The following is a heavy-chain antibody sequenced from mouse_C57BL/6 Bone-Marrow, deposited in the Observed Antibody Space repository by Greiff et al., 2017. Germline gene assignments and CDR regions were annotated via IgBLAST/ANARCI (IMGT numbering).Heavy chain of an antibody. CDR3: TRGGEAGVI. V-gene: IGHV1-15*01. Sequence: VQLQQSGAELVRPGASVTLSCKASGYTFTDYEMHWVKQTPVHGLEWIGAIDPETGGTAYNQKFKGKAILTADKSFSTAYMELRSLTSEDSAVYYCTRGGEAGVIWGQGTSVTVSS. CDR1: GYTFTDYE. J-gene: IGHJ4*01. D-gene: IGHD2-13*01. CDR2: IDPETGGT.